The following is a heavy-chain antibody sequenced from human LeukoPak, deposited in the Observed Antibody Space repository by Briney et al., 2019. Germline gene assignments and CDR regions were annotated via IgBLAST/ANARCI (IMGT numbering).Heavy chain of an antibody. V-gene: IGHV3-30-3*01. CDR1: GFTFSNYA. CDR2: ISFDGSNR. Sequence: PERSLRLSCAASGFTFSNYALHWVRQAPGKGPEWVAVISFDGSNRYYADSVKGRFTISRDNSKNTLYLQMNSLRAEDTAVYFCARERNYYDTGGYLYSWGQGTLVTVSS. D-gene: IGHD3-22*01. CDR3: ARERNYYDTGGYLYS. J-gene: IGHJ4*02.